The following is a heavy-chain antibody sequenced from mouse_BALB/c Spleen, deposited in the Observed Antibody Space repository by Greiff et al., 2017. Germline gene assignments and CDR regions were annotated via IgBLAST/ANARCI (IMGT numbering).Heavy chain of an antibody. D-gene: IGHD1-1*01. CDR1: GYSITSGYY. CDR2: ISYDGSN. CDR3: AREYYGGSDY. V-gene: IGHV3-6*02. Sequence: ESGPGLVKPSQSLSLTCSVTGYSITSGYYWNWIRQFPGNKLEWMGYISYDGSNNYNPSLKNRISITRDTSKNQFFLKLNSVTTEDTATYYCAREYYGGSDYWGQGTTLTVSS. J-gene: IGHJ2*01.